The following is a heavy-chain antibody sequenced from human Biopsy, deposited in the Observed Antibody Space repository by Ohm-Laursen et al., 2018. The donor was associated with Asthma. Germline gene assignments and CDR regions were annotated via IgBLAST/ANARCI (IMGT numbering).Heavy chain of an antibody. Sequence: SLRLSCSASGFAVSRDHMFWVRQAPGKGLEWVSVIYSGGTSHTADSVRGRFTISRDNPENTLYLQMSSLGAEDTAIYYCAKDKVGAANSYQYGMDVWGQGTTVTVSS. CDR3: AKDKVGAANSYQYGMDV. V-gene: IGHV3-53*01. D-gene: IGHD1-26*01. CDR1: GFAVSRDH. CDR2: IYSGGTS. J-gene: IGHJ6*02.